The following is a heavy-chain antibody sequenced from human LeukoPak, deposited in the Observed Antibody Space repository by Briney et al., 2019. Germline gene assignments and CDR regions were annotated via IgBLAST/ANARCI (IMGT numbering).Heavy chain of an antibody. J-gene: IGHJ4*02. D-gene: IGHD6-19*01. V-gene: IGHV3-30*18. CDR2: ISYDGSNK. CDR3: AKDLEYSSGWSLGGGPYDY. CDR1: GFTFSSYG. Sequence: GGSLRLSCAASGFTFSSYGMHWVRQAPGKGLEWVAVISYDGSNKYYADSVKGRFTISRDNSKNTLYLQMNSLRAEDTAVYYCAKDLEYSSGWSLGGGPYDYWGQGTLVTVSS.